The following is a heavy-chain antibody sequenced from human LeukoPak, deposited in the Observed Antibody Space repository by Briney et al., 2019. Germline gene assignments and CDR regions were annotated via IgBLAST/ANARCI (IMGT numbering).Heavy chain of an antibody. Sequence: PGGSLRLSCAASGFTFSSYAMSWVRQAPGKWLEWVSAISGSGGSTYYADSVKGRFTISRDNSKNTLYLQMNSLRAEATAVYYCAKSSGWSTRPPVAFDSWGQGTLVTVSS. J-gene: IGHJ5*01. CDR2: ISGSGGST. CDR3: AKSSGWSTRPPVAFDS. V-gene: IGHV3-23*01. CDR1: GFTFSSYA. D-gene: IGHD6-19*01.